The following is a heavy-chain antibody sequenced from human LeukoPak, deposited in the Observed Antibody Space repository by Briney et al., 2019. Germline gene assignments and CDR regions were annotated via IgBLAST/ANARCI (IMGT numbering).Heavy chain of an antibody. CDR3: ARGGVYSSRGIDY. J-gene: IGHJ4*02. Sequence: PGGSLRLSCAAAGFTFSRYGMHWVRQAPGKGLEWVSYISSSGSTIYYADSVKGRFTTSRDNAKNSLYLQMNSLRAEDTAVYYCARGGVYSSRGIDYWGQGTLVTVSS. CDR1: GFTFSRYG. D-gene: IGHD6-13*01. CDR2: ISSSGSTI. V-gene: IGHV3-48*04.